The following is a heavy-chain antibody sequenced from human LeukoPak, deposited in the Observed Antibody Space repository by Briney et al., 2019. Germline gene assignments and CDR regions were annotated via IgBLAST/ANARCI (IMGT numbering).Heavy chain of an antibody. V-gene: IGHV4-4*02. D-gene: IGHD3-10*01. CDR2: VSVSGLS. J-gene: IGHJ1*01. CDR1: GGSITTTNF. Sequence: SETLSPTCGVSGGSITTTNFWSWVRQTPGQGLEWIGEVSVSGLSDYNPSLRGRVTMSLDTSKNHLSLKLNSVTAADTAVYYCARQTGYFRYWGQGTLVAVSS. CDR3: ARQTGYFRY.